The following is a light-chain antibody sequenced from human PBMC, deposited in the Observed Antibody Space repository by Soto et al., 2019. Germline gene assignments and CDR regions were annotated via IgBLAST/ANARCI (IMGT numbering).Light chain of an antibody. CDR2: EVS. Sequence: QSALTQPASVSGSPGQSITISCTGTSSDVGGYNLVSWYQQHPGKAPKLMIYEVSKRPSGVSNRFSGSKSGNTASLTISGLQAEDEDDYYCCSYAGSSTFEKVFGGGTKLTVL. J-gene: IGLJ3*02. CDR3: CSYAGSSTFEKV. V-gene: IGLV2-23*02. CDR1: SSDVGGYNL.